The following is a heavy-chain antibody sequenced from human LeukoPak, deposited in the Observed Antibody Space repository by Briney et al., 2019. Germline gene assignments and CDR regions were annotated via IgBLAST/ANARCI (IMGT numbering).Heavy chain of an antibody. J-gene: IGHJ4*02. D-gene: IGHD3-3*01. CDR2: IYYSGST. V-gene: IGHV4-30-4*08. CDR3: ARTIKRITIFGVARALPPPFDY. CDR1: GGSISSGDYY. Sequence: PSETLSLTCTVSGGSISSGDYYWSWIRQPPGKGLEWIGYIYYSGSTYYNPSLKSRVTISVDTSKNQFSLKLSSVTAADTAVYYCARTIKRITIFGVARALPPPFDYWGQGTLVTVSS.